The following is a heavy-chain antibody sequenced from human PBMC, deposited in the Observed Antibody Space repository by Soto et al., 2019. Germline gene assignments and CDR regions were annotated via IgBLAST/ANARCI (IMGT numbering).Heavy chain of an antibody. J-gene: IGHJ4*02. V-gene: IGHV1-69*13. CDR2: IIPIFGTA. Sequence: ASVKVSCKASGYTFTSYAISWVRQAPGQGLEWMGGIIPIFGTANYAQKFQGRVTITADESTSTAYMELSSLRSEDTAVYYCARDCGGDCYSDFDYWGQGTLVTVSS. CDR1: GYTFTSYA. CDR3: ARDCGGDCYSDFDY. D-gene: IGHD2-21*02.